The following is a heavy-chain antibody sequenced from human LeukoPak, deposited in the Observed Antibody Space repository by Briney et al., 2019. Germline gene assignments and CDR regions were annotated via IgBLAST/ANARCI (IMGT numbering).Heavy chain of an antibody. CDR2: IIPIFGTA. CDR3: ASDTAMATFDY. D-gene: IGHD5-18*01. Sequence: ASVKVSCKASGGTFSSYAISWVRQAPGQGLEWMGGIIPIFGTANYAQKFQGRVTITTDESTSTAYMELSSLRSEDTAVYYCASDTAMATFDYWGQGTLVTVSS. V-gene: IGHV1-69*05. J-gene: IGHJ4*02. CDR1: GGTFSSYA.